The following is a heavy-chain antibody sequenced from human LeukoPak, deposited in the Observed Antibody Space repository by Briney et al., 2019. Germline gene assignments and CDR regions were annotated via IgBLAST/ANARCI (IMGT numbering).Heavy chain of an antibody. J-gene: IGHJ4*02. CDR2: ISSSGSTI. D-gene: IGHD3-3*01. CDR3: AKDYDFWSGYPYYFDY. CDR1: GFTFNSYW. Sequence: GGSLRLSCAASGFTFNSYWMRWVRQAPGKGLEWVSYISSSGSTIYYADSVKGRFTISRDNAKNSLYLQINSLRAEDTAGYYCAKDYDFWSGYPYYFDYWGQGTLVTVSS. V-gene: IGHV3-48*01.